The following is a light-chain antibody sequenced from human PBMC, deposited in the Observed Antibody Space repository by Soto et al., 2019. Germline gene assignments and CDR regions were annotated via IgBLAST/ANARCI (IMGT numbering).Light chain of an antibody. J-gene: IGLJ2*01. CDR2: GNS. CDR1: SSNIGAGYD. Sequence: LTQPPSVSGAPGQRVTISCTGSSSNIGAGYDVHWYQQLPGTAPKLLIYGNSNRPSGVPDRFSGSKSGTSASLAITGLQAEDEADYYCQSYDSSLSGSVFGGGTKVTVL. V-gene: IGLV1-40*01. CDR3: QSYDSSLSGSV.